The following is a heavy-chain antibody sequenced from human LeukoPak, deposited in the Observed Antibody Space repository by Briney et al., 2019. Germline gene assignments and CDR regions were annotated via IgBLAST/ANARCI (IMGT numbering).Heavy chain of an antibody. V-gene: IGHV4-39*07. D-gene: IGHD4-17*01. Sequence: PSETLSLTCTVSGGSIITGDYYWGWIRQPPGKSLEWIGNIYYTGNTYYNPSLKSRVTISVDTSKNQFSLKLSSVTAADTAVYYCARVYGDLRVDYWGQGTLVTVSS. CDR2: IYYTGNT. CDR1: GGSIITGDYY. J-gene: IGHJ4*02. CDR3: ARVYGDLRVDY.